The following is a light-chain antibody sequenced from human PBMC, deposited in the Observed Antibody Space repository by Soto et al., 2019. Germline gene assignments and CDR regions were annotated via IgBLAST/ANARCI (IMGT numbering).Light chain of an antibody. J-gene: IGKJ4*01. Sequence: DIQMTQSPSTLSASVGDTVTITCRASQGISSWLAWYQQKPGKTPKLLLYKASSLESGVPSRFSGSGSGTEFTLTISSLQPDDFATYYCQQYNSYSLTVGGGTKVEIQ. CDR1: QGISSW. CDR3: QQYNSYSLT. CDR2: KAS. V-gene: IGKV1-5*03.